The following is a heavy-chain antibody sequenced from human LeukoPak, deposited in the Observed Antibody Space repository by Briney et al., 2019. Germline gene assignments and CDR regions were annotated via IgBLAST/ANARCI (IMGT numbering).Heavy chain of an antibody. Sequence: PSETLSLTCTVSGGSISSSSYYWGWIRQPPGKGLEWIGSIYYSGSTYYNPSLKSRVTISVDTSKNQFSLKLSSVTAADTAVYYCAIHPVGIVGAPDWYYYYMDVWGKGTTVTISS. CDR3: AIHPVGIVGAPDWYYYYMDV. D-gene: IGHD1-26*01. V-gene: IGHV4-39*01. J-gene: IGHJ6*03. CDR1: GGSISSSSYY. CDR2: IYYSGST.